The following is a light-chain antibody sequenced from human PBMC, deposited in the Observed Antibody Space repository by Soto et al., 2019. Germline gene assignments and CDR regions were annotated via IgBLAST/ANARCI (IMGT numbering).Light chain of an antibody. CDR1: QSISNW. CDR2: KAS. Sequence: DIQMTQSPSTLPSSVGDKFTITCRASQSISNWLAWYQQKPGKAPKLLIYKASSLESGVPSRFSGSGSGTEFTLTISSLQPDDFATYYCQQYNSYSWTFGQGTKVDIK. V-gene: IGKV1-5*03. J-gene: IGKJ1*01. CDR3: QQYNSYSWT.